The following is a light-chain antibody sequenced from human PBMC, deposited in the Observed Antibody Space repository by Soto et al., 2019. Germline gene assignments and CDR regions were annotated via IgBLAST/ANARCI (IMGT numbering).Light chain of an antibody. J-gene: IGLJ1*01. CDR2: EVN. CDR1: SSDVGGCNC. CDR3: SSFTSTSTYV. V-gene: IGLV2-14*01. Sequence: QSALTQPASVSGSPGQSITISCTGTSSDVGGCNCVSWYQQHPGKAPKLMIYEVNNRPSGVSNRFSGSKSGNTASLTISGLRAEDEADYYCSSFTSTSTYVFGTGTKVTVL.